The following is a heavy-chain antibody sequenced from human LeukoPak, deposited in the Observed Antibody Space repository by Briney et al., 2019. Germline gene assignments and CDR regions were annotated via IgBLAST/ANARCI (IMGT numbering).Heavy chain of an antibody. J-gene: IGHJ3*01. CDR2: IYYSGNT. CDR1: GGSISSHY. Sequence: SETLSLTCTDSGGSISSHYWSWIRQPPGKGLEWIGYIYYSGNTNYNPSLKSRVTISVDTSKNQFSLKLSSVTAADTAVYYCARGPTGSASSGYNAFDLWGQGTMVTVSS. V-gene: IGHV4-59*11. D-gene: IGHD3-22*01. CDR3: ARGPTGSASSGYNAFDL.